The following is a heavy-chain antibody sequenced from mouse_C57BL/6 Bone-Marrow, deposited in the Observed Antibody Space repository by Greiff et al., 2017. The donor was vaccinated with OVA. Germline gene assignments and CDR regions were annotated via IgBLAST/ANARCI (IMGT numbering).Heavy chain of an antibody. CDR3: ARDSSDSNYHYAMDY. J-gene: IGHJ4*01. V-gene: IGHV5-4*01. CDR1: GFTFSSYA. D-gene: IGHD2-5*01. CDR2: ISDGGSYT. Sequence: EVKLVESGGGLVKPGGSLKLSCAASGFTFSSYAMSWVRQTPEKRLEWVATISDGGSYTYYPDNVKGRFTISRDNAKNNLYLQMSHLKSEDTAMYYCARDSSDSNYHYAMDYWGQGTSVTVSS.